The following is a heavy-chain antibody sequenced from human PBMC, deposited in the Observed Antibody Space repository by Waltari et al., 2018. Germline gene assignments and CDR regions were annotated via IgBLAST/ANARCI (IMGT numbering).Heavy chain of an antibody. J-gene: IGHJ4*02. D-gene: IGHD1-26*01. Sequence: QVQLVQSGAEVKKPGASVKVSCKASGYTFTSYAMHWVGQAPGQRLEWMGWINAGNGNTKYSQKFQGRVTITRDTSASTAYMELSSLRSEDTAVYYCARGARYYFDYWGQGTLVTVSS. V-gene: IGHV1-3*01. CDR1: GYTFTSYA. CDR3: ARGARYYFDY. CDR2: INAGNGNT.